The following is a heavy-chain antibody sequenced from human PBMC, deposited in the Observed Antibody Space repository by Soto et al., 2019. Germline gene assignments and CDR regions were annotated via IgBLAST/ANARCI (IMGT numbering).Heavy chain of an antibody. CDR2: IYYNGNT. D-gene: IGHD4-17*01. Sequence: PSETLSLTCTVSCGSVSSSSYYWSWIRQPPGKGLEWIGYIYYNGNTNYNPSLKSRVTISVDTSKNQFSLKLTSVTAADTAVYYCARRKGALRILYYYGMDVWGQGTTVTVS. J-gene: IGHJ6*02. CDR1: CGSVSSSSYY. V-gene: IGHV4-61*01. CDR3: ARRKGALRILYYYGMDV.